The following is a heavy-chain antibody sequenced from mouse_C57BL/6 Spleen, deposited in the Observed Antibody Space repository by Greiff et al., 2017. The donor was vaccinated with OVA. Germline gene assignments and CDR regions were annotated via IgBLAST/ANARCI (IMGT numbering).Heavy chain of an antibody. D-gene: IGHD2-4*01. V-gene: IGHV1-69*01. J-gene: IGHJ3*01. CDR2: IDPSDSYT. CDR3: ARNDYDSY. Sequence: QVQLQQPGAELVMPGASVKLSCKASGYTFTSYWMHWVKQRPGQGLEWIGEIDPSDSYTNYNQKFKGKSTLTVDKSSSTAYMQLSSLTSEDSAVYYCARNDYDSYWGQGTLVTVSA. CDR1: GYTFTSYW.